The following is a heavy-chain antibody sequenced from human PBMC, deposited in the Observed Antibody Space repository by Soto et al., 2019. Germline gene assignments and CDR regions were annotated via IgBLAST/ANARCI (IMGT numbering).Heavy chain of an antibody. CDR2: IFCSGLT. CDR3: APLSVSLSGPYGIHV. D-gene: IGHD2-15*01. V-gene: IGHV4-39*01. CDR1: GYSVTSSEYY. J-gene: IGHJ6*02. Sequence: PSETLSLTCSVSGYSVTSSEYYWAWILQPPGKGLEWIGSIFCSGLTYYNPSLKSRVTLSVDTSKNQFSVRLNSVTAADTAVYYCAPLSVSLSGPYGIHVWGQGTTVTVSS.